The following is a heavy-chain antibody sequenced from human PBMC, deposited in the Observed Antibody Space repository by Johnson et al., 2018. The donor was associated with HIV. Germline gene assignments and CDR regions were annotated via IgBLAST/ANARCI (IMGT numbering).Heavy chain of an antibody. Sequence: QVQLVESGGGVVQPGVSLRLSCAASGFIFSSYGMHWVRQAPGKGLEWVSVIYSGGDTYYADSMRGRLTISRDNSKNTLYLQMNSLRAEDTAVYYCTKGKIGGGSYSAPDAFDMWGQGTMVTVAS. J-gene: IGHJ3*02. CDR3: TKGKIGGGSYSAPDAFDM. CDR2: IYSGGDT. V-gene: IGHV3-NL1*01. CDR1: GFIFSSYG. D-gene: IGHD3-10*01.